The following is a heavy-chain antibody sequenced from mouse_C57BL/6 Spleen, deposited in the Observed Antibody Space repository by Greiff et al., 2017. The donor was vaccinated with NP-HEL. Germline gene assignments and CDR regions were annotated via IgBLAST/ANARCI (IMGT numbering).Heavy chain of an antibody. CDR1: GFTFNDYG. CDR2: ISSGSSTI. D-gene: IGHD1-1*01. CDR3: ARDYYGSSPDY. V-gene: IGHV5-17*01. Sequence: DVHLVESGGGLVKPGGSLKLSCAASGFTFNDYGMHWVRQAPEKGLEWVAYISSGSSTIYYADTVKGRFTISRDNAKNTLFLQMTSLRSEDTAMYYCARDYYGSSPDYWGQGTTLTVSS. J-gene: IGHJ2*01.